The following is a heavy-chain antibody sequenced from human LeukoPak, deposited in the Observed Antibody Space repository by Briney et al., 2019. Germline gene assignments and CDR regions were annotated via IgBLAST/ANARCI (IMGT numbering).Heavy chain of an antibody. CDR3: AREDSSNYYFDY. D-gene: IGHD4-11*01. CDR1: GFTFSSYA. CDR2: ISYDGSNK. V-gene: IGHV3-30*04. Sequence: GGSLRLSCAASGFTFSSYAMHWVRQAPGKGLEWVAVISYDGSNKYYADSVKGRFTISRDNSKNTLYLQMSSLRAEDTAVYYCAREDSSNYYFDYWGQGTLVTVSS. J-gene: IGHJ4*02.